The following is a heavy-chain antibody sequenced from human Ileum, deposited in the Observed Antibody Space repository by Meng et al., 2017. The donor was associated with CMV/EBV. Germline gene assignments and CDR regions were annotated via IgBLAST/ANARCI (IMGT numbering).Heavy chain of an antibody. D-gene: IGHD5-12*01. Sequence: CTFSGFSLSTSGVGVGWVRQPPGKALEWLALIYWDDDKRYSPSLKSRLTITKDTSKNQVVLTMTNMDPEDTATYYCAHLIVGTISFDYWGQGTLVT. V-gene: IGHV2-5*02. J-gene: IGHJ4*02. CDR2: IYWDDDK. CDR1: GFSLSTSGVG. CDR3: AHLIVGTISFDY.